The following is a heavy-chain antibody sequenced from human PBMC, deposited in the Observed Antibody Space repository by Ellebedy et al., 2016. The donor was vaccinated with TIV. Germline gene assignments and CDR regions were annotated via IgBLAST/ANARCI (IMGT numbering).Heavy chain of an antibody. D-gene: IGHD6-19*01. CDR2: ISGSGDNT. CDR3: AKDRDSSGWYVPGK. Sequence: GESLKISCAASGFPFSSYPMSWVRQAPGKGLEWVSGISGSGDNTYYADSVKGRFTISRDNSKNTLYLQMNSLRAEDTAVYHCAKDRDSSGWYVPGKWGQGTLVTVSS. V-gene: IGHV3-23*01. CDR1: GFPFSSYP. J-gene: IGHJ4*02.